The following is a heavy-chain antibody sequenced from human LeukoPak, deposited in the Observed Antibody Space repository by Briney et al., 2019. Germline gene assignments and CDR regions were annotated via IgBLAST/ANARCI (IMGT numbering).Heavy chain of an antibody. D-gene: IGHD1-26*01. V-gene: IGHV4-59*12. CDR1: GGSISSYY. CDR2: IYYSGST. Sequence: SETLSLTCTVSGGSISSYYWSWIRQPPGKGLEWIGYIYYSGSTNYNPSLKSRVTISVDTSKNQFSLKLSSVTAADTAVYYCARGRRGSYSLPFDYWGQGTLVTVSS. CDR3: ARGRRGSYSLPFDY. J-gene: IGHJ4*02.